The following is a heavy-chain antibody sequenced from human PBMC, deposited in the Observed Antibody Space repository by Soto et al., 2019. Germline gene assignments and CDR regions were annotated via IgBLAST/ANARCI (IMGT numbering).Heavy chain of an antibody. CDR3: ARAYYDFWSGYYPTIAFDY. Sequence: PSETLSLTCTVSGGSISSSSYYWGWIRQPPGKGLEWIGSIYYSGSTYYNPSLKSRVTISVDTSKNQFSLKLSSVTAADTAVYYCARAYYDFWSGYYPTIAFDYWGQGTLVTVSS. CDR2: IYYSGST. D-gene: IGHD3-3*01. J-gene: IGHJ4*02. CDR1: GGSISSSSYY. V-gene: IGHV4-39*07.